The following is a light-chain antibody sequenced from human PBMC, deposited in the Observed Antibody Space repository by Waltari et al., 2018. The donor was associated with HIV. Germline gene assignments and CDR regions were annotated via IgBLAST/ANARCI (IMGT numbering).Light chain of an antibody. V-gene: IGLV3-21*02. CDR2: DDS. Sequence: SYVLTQPPSVSVAPGQTARITCGGNNIGRKSVHWYQQKPGQAPVLGVYDDSDRPSGIPERFSGSNSGNTATLTISRVEAGDEADYYCQVWDSSSDHTRVFGGGTKLTVL. CDR3: QVWDSSSDHTRV. J-gene: IGLJ2*01. CDR1: NIGRKS.